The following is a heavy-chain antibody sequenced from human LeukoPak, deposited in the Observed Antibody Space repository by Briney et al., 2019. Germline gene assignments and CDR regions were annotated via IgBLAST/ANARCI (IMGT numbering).Heavy chain of an antibody. CDR1: GFTFSSYS. Sequence: GGSLRLSCAASGFTFSSYSMNWVRQAPGKGLEWVSSISSSSSYIYYADSGKGRFTISRDNAKNSLYLQMNSLRAEDTAVYYCGRAADSSRWRGGKSGYYFDYWGQGTLVTVSS. V-gene: IGHV3-21*04. CDR2: ISSSSSYI. J-gene: IGHJ4*02. CDR3: GRAADSSRWRGGKSGYYFDY. D-gene: IGHD6-13*01.